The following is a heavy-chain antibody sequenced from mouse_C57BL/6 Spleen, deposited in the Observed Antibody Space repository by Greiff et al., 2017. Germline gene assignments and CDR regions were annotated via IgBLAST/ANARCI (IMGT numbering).Heavy chain of an antibody. J-gene: IGHJ4*01. CDR2: IYPGSGNT. Sequence: QVQLQQSGAELVRPGASVKLSCKASGYTFTDYYINWVKQRPGQGLEWIARIYPGSGNTYYNEKFKGKATLTAEKSSSTAYMQLSSLTSEDSDVYFCAITTVVADYAMDYWGQGTSVTVSS. V-gene: IGHV1-76*01. CDR3: AITTVVADYAMDY. D-gene: IGHD1-1*01. CDR1: GYTFTDYY.